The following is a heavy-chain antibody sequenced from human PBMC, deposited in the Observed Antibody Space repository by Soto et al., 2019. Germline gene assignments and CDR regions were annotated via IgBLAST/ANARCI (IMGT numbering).Heavy chain of an antibody. J-gene: IGHJ5*01. CDR2: INHSGRV. CDR3: STRAYDTNGYYRFDT. Sequence: PXEAMSLPTSVYRGSFGGHSWTWIRQSPGKGLEWIGDINHSGRVNYSPSLKSRVTISLDTSKNQSSLTLSAVTAADTAMYYCSTRAYDTNGYYRFDTWGQGTPVTVSS. D-gene: IGHD3-22*01. CDR1: RGSFGGHS. V-gene: IGHV4-34*01.